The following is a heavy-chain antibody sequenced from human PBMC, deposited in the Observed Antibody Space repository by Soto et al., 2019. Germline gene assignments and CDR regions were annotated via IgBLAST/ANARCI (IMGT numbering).Heavy chain of an antibody. V-gene: IGHV4-4*07. CDR1: GGSISGYY. CDR3: ARDRGYSYGYFGS. J-gene: IGHJ4*02. CDR2: IYSGGST. D-gene: IGHD5-18*01. Sequence: PSETLSLTCIVSGGSISGYYWSWIRQPAGKELEWIGRIYSGGSTNYHPSLNSRGTMSVDTSKNLISLKLTSVTAADTAIYYCARDRGYSYGYFGSWGQGALVTVSS.